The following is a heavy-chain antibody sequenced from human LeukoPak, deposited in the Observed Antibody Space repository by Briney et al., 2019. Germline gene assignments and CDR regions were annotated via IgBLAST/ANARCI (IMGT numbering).Heavy chain of an antibody. CDR1: GFTVSSNY. CDR3: AKELHSKDAFDI. D-gene: IGHD2-21*01. V-gene: IGHV3-53*01. Sequence: GGSLRLSCAASGFTVSSNYMSWVRQAPGEGLEWVSVIYSGGSTYYADSVKGRFTISRDNSKNTLYLRMNSLRAEDTAVYYCAKELHSKDAFDIWGQGTMVTVSS. CDR2: IYSGGST. J-gene: IGHJ3*02.